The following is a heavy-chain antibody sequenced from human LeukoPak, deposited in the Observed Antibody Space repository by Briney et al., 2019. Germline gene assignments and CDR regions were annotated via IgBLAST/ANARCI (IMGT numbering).Heavy chain of an antibody. Sequence: SETLSLTCTVSSGSISSGSYYRSWIRQPAGKGLEWIGRIFTSGGTNYNPSLKSRVTISVDTSKNQFSLKLNSVTAADAAVYYCAREESGYCDGGSCPYYFDYWGQGTLVTVSS. CDR2: IFTSGGT. J-gene: IGHJ4*02. V-gene: IGHV4-61*02. CDR3: AREESGYCDGGSCPYYFDY. D-gene: IGHD2-15*01. CDR1: SGSISSGSYY.